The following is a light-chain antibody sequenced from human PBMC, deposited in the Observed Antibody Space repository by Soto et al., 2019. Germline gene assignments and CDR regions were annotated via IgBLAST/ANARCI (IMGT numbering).Light chain of an antibody. V-gene: IGKV3-11*01. CDR1: QSVNTY. J-gene: IGKJ2*01. Sequence: EIVLTQSPATLSLSPGERATLSCRASQSVNTYLAWYQQKLGQAPRLVIYDAFKRATGIPARFSGSGSGTDFTLTISSLEPEDFAVYYCQQRSSWAGTFGQGTNLEIK. CDR3: QQRSSWAGT. CDR2: DAF.